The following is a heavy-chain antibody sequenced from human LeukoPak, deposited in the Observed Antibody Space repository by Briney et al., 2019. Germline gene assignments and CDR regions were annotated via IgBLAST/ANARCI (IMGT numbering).Heavy chain of an antibody. CDR3: ARVMTMVRYFDY. CDR1: GYSFTSYW. D-gene: IGHD3-10*01. V-gene: IGHV5-51*01. J-gene: IGHJ4*02. Sequence: PGESLKISCRGSGYSFTSYWIGWVRQMPGKGLEWMGIIYPGDSATRYSPSFQGQVTISADKSISTAYLQWSSLKASDTAMYYCARVMTMVRYFDYWGQGTLATVSS. CDR2: IYPGDSAT.